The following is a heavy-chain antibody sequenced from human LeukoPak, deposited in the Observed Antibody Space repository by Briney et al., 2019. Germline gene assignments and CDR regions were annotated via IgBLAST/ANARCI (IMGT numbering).Heavy chain of an antibody. J-gene: IGHJ4*02. D-gene: IGHD3-22*01. CDR2: INHSGGT. CDR1: GGSFSGYY. CDR3: ARTYYYDSSGYPDY. Sequence: KPSETLSLTCAVYGGSFSGYYWSWIRQPPGKGLEWIGEINHSGGTNYNPSLKSRVTISVGTSKNQFSLKLSSVTAADTAVYYCARTYYYDSSGYPDYWGQGTLVTVSS. V-gene: IGHV4-34*01.